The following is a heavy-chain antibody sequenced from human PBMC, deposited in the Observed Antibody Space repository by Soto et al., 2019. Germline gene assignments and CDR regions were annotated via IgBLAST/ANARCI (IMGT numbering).Heavy chain of an antibody. D-gene: IGHD6-19*01. Sequence: SETLSLTCAVYGGAFSGYFWTWIRQPPGKGLEWIGEINHSGSSNYNPSLKSRLTISVDTSKSQFSLKLSSVTAADTAVYYCARGAGGSSSYIDYWGQGTLVTVSS. J-gene: IGHJ4*02. CDR2: INHSGSS. CDR1: GGAFSGYF. CDR3: ARGAGGSSSYIDY. V-gene: IGHV4-34*01.